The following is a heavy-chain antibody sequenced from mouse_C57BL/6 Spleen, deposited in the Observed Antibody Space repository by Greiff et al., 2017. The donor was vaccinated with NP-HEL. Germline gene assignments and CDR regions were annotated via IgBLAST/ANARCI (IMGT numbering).Heavy chain of an antibody. D-gene: IGHD2-4*01. Sequence: QVQLKQSGAELVRPGASVKLPCKASGYTFTDYYINWVKQRPGQGLEWIARIYPGSGNTYYNEKFKGKATLTAEKSSSTAYMQLSSLTSEDSAVYFCARYDYDFAMDYWGQGTSVTVSS. CDR1: GYTFTDYY. CDR3: ARYDYDFAMDY. J-gene: IGHJ4*01. V-gene: IGHV1-76*01. CDR2: IYPGSGNT.